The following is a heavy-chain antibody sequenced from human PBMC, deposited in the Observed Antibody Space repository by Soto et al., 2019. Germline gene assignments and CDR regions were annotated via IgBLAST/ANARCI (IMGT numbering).Heavy chain of an antibody. Sequence: QVQLQQWGAGLLKPSETLSLTCAVYGGSFSGYYWSWIRQPPGKGLEWIGEINHSGSTNYNPSLKSRGTISVDTSKNQFYLKLSSVTAADTAVYYCARILPQITMVRGVYFDYWGQGTLVTVSS. V-gene: IGHV4-34*01. CDR1: GGSFSGYY. J-gene: IGHJ4*02. D-gene: IGHD3-10*01. CDR3: ARILPQITMVRGVYFDY. CDR2: INHSGST.